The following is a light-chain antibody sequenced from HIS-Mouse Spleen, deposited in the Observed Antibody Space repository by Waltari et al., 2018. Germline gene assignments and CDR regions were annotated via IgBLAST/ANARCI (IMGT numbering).Light chain of an antibody. J-gene: IGLJ3*02. V-gene: IGLV1-47*01. Sequence: QSVLTQPPSASGTPGQRVTISCSGSSSNIGSNYVYCYQQLPGTAPKLLIYRNNPRPSGVPDRFSGSKSGTSASLAISGLRSEDEADYYCAAWDDSLSGWVFGGGTKLTVL. CDR3: AAWDDSLSGWV. CDR1: SSNIGSNY. CDR2: RNN.